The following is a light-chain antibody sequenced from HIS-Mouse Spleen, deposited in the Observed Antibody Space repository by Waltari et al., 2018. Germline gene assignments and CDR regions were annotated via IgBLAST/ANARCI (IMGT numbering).Light chain of an antibody. CDR2: EGS. Sequence: QSALTQPASVSGSPVQSITISCTGTSSDAGSYNLVSWYQQHPVKAPKLMIYEGSKRPSGVSNRFSGSKSGNTASLTISGLQAEDEADYYCCSYAGSSTFEVFGGGTKLTVL. CDR3: CSYAGSSTFEV. CDR1: SSDAGSYNL. J-gene: IGLJ2*01. V-gene: IGLV2-23*03.